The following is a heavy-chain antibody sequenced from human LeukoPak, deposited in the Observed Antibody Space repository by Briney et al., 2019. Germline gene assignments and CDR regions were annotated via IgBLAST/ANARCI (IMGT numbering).Heavy chain of an antibody. CDR1: GGTSSSYT. V-gene: IGHV1-69*02. J-gene: IGHJ4*02. CDR2: IIPILGIA. CDR3: ARALWFGEPPGDY. Sequence: SVKVSCKASGGTSSSYTISWVRQAPGQGLEWMGRIIPILGIANYAQKFQGRVTITADKSTSTAYMELSSLRSEDTAVYYCARALWFGEPPGDYWGQGTLVAVSS. D-gene: IGHD3-10*01.